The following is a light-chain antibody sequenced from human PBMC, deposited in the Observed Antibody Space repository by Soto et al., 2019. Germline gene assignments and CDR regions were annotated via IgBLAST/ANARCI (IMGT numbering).Light chain of an antibody. CDR2: KAS. V-gene: IGKV1-5*03. J-gene: IGKJ2*01. Sequence: DIQMTQSPSTLSASVGDRVIITCRASQDVSQWLAWYQQKPGKAPKLLIYKASQLESGVPSRFSGRGSGTEFTLTIRDLQPDDFATYFCQQYDSDSYTFGQGTKVDSK. CDR3: QQYDSDSYT. CDR1: QDVSQW.